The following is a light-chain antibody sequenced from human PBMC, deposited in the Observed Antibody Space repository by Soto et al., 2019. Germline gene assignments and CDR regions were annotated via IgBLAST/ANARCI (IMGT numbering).Light chain of an antibody. J-gene: IGKJ4*01. V-gene: IGKV3-20*01. CDR2: GAS. CDR3: QQDGSSPLT. CDR1: QTIRDSY. Sequence: EIVLTQSPGTLSVSPEERATLSCRASQTIRDSYVAWYQQKPGQAPRLLIYGASNRATGVPDRFSGRGSGTGFTLIISRLEPEDFAVYYCQQDGSSPLTFGGGTKVEIK.